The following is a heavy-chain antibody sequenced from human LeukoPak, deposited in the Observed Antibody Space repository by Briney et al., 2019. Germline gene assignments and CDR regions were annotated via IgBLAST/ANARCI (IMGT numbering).Heavy chain of an antibody. Sequence: SETLSLTCTVSVDSISSYYGSWIRQSPGKGLECIGYIHYTGSTNYNPSLKSRVTISVETSKNQFSLKLKSVTAADTDVYYCARGGYYGSGNDFSFDPWGQGTLVTVSS. CDR2: IHYTGST. V-gene: IGHV4-59*01. CDR1: VDSISSYY. D-gene: IGHD3-10*01. CDR3: ARGGYYGSGNDFSFDP. J-gene: IGHJ5*02.